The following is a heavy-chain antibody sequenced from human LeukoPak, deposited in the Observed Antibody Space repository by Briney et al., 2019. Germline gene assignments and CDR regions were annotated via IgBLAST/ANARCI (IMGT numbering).Heavy chain of an antibody. D-gene: IGHD2-2*01. Sequence: ASVKVSCKASGYTFTGYYMHWVRQAPGQGLEWMGWINPNSGGTNYAQKFQGRVTMTRDTSISTAYMELSRLRSDDTAVYYCATGYCSSTSCRELVFWGQGTLVTVSS. J-gene: IGHJ4*02. CDR2: INPNSGGT. V-gene: IGHV1-2*02. CDR3: ATGYCSSTSCRELVF. CDR1: GYTFTGYY.